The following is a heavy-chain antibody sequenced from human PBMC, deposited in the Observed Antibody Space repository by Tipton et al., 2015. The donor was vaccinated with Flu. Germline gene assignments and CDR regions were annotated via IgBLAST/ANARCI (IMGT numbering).Heavy chain of an antibody. Sequence: TLSLTCTVSGGSMSSFYWTWIRQPAGKGLEWIGRMYVSGSTKYNPSLKSRVTMSVDTSKSQFSMTLTSVTAADAAVYYCARGTTVVTPVYAFDIWGQGTMVTVSS. CDR1: GGSMSSFY. J-gene: IGHJ3*02. D-gene: IGHD4-23*01. CDR2: MYVSGST. CDR3: ARGTTVVTPVYAFDI. V-gene: IGHV4-4*07.